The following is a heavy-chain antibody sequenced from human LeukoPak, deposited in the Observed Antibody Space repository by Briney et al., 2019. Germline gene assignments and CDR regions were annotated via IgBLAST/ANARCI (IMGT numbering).Heavy chain of an antibody. J-gene: IGHJ5*02. CDR2: IYYSGST. CDR1: GGSISSYY. V-gene: IGHV4-39*07. CDR3: ARDFGGSSFNWFDP. D-gene: IGHD1-26*01. Sequence: SETLSLTCTVSGGSISSYYWSWIRQPPGKGLEWIGSIYYSGSTYYNPSLKSRVTISVDTSKNQFSLKLSSVTAADTAVYYCARDFGGSSFNWFDPWGQGTLVTVSS.